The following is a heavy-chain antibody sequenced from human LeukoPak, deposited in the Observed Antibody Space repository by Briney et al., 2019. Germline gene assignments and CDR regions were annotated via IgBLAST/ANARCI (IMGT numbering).Heavy chain of an antibody. J-gene: IGHJ4*02. CDR1: GDSITSGGYY. V-gene: IGHV4-31*03. Sequence: SGTLSLTCTVSGDSITSGGYYWSWIRQRPGKGLEWIGYIYKTGSTYYNPSLKSRVTMSVDTSRNQFSLKVNSVTAADTAVYYCARDVLRWGQGTLVTVSS. CDR3: ARDVLR. CDR2: IYKTGST.